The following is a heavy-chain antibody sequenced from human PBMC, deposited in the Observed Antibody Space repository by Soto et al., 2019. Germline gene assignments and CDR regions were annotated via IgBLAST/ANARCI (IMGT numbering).Heavy chain of an antibody. CDR3: ARDRIAGSKYYYGMDV. V-gene: IGHV1-69*01. CDR2: IIPIFGTE. CDR1: GGTFSSYA. Sequence: QVQLVQSGAEVKKPGSSVRVSCKASGGTFSSYAISWVRQAPGQGLEWMGGIIPIFGTENYAQKCQGRVTITAEESTSTAYMELSSLRSEDTAVYYCARDRIAGSKYYYGMDVWGQGTTVTVSS. D-gene: IGHD6-13*01. J-gene: IGHJ6*02.